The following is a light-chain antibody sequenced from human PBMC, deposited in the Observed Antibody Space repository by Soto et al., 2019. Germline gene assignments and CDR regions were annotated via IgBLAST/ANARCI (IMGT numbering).Light chain of an antibody. CDR1: SSDVGGYNY. Sequence: QSVLTQPASVSGSPGQSITISCTGTSSDVGGYNYVSWYQQHPGKAPKFMIYDVSNRPSGVSNRFSGSKSGNTASLTISGLQAEDEADYYCSSYTSSNTRVVFGGGTKLTVL. CDR2: DVS. V-gene: IGLV2-14*01. J-gene: IGLJ2*01. CDR3: SSYTSSNTRVV.